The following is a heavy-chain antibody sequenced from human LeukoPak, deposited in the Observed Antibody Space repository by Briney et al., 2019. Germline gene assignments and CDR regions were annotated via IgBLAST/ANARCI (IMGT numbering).Heavy chain of an antibody. CDR2: ISGGGGGT. CDR3: ARSLRGVGTYYFDY. J-gene: IGHJ4*02. V-gene: IGHV3-23*01. D-gene: IGHD3-16*02. Sequence: GGSLRLSCAASGFTFSSYAMSWVRQAPGKGLEWVSAISGGGGGTYHADSVKGRFTISRDNSKNTLYLQMNSLRAEDTAVYYCARSLRGVGTYYFDYWGQGTLVTVSS. CDR1: GFTFSSYA.